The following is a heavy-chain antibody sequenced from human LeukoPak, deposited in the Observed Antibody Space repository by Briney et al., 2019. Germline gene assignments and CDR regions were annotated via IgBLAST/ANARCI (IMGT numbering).Heavy chain of an antibody. CDR2: INHSGST. CDR3: ARLRPGYSSSWTRWKHFDY. D-gene: IGHD6-13*01. V-gene: IGHV4-34*01. J-gene: IGHJ4*02. CDR1: GGSFSGYY. Sequence: PETLSLTCAVYGGSFSGYYWSWIRQPPGKGLEWIGEINHSGSTNYNPSLKSRVTISVDTSKNQFSLKLSSVTAAGTAVYYCARLRPGYSSSWTRWKHFDYWGQGTLVTVSS.